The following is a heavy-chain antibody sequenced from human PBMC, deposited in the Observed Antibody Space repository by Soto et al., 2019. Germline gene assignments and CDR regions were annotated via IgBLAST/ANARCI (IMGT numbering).Heavy chain of an antibody. V-gene: IGHV4-59*01. D-gene: IGHD3-10*01. J-gene: IGHJ4*02. CDR1: GGSIRSYY. CDR3: ARGGTMVRGLLYYFDY. Sequence: QVQLQESGPGLVKPLETLSLTCTVSGGSIRSYYWSWIRQPPGKGLEWIGYIYYSGSTNYNPSLKSRVTISVDTSKNQFSLKLSSVTAADTAVYYCARGGTMVRGLLYYFDYWGQGTLVTVSS. CDR2: IYYSGST.